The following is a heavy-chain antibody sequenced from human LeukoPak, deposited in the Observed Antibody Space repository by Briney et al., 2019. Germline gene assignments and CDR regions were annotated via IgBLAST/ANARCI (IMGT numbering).Heavy chain of an antibody. J-gene: IGHJ4*02. CDR2: IGGGGGNT. Sequence: GGSLRLSCAASGFSFSDCAMTWVRQSPGKGLEWVSTIGGGGGNTYYADSVKGRFTISRDNSQNTVFLQMNSLRVEDTAVYYCAKVDYWSPENYFDSWGQGTLVTVSS. V-gene: IGHV3-23*01. CDR3: AKVDYWSPENYFDS. D-gene: IGHD1-1*01. CDR1: GFSFSDCA.